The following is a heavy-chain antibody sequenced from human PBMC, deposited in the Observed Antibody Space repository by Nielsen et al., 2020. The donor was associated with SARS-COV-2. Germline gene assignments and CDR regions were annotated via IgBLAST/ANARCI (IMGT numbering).Heavy chain of an antibody. D-gene: IGHD6-19*01. V-gene: IGHV4-59*02. CDR2: IYDSGDT. CDR1: GGSVIFYY. CDR3: ARDGVSGNYFDY. J-gene: IGHJ4*02. Sequence: SETLSLTCTVSGGSVIFYYWSWIRQPPGKGLEWIGYIYDSGDTKSNPSLQRRATIPVDTSKNKFSLRLSSVTAADTAVYYCARDGVSGNYFDYWGQVTLVTVSS.